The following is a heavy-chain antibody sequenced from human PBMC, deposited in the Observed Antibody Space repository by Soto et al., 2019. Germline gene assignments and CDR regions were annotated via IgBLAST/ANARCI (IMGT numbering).Heavy chain of an antibody. Sequence: GGSLRLSCAASGFTFSSYGMSWVRQAPGKGLEWVAVIWYDGSNEYYADSVKGRFTISRDNSKNTLYLQMNSLRVDDTAVYYCARAGVEEAIQVGYFQHWGQGTLVTVSS. D-gene: IGHD1-1*01. V-gene: IGHV3-33*08. J-gene: IGHJ1*01. CDR1: GFTFSSYG. CDR3: ARAGVEEAIQVGYFQH. CDR2: IWYDGSNE.